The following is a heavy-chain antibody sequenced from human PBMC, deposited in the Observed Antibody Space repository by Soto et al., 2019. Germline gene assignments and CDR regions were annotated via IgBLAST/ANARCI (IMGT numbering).Heavy chain of an antibody. J-gene: IGHJ6*02. V-gene: IGHV3-9*01. Sequence: PGGSLRLSCAASGFTFDDYAMHWVRQAPGKGLEWVSGISWNSGSIGYADSVKGRFTISRDNAKNSLYLQMNSLRAEDTALYYFAKSLGVPVGMDFWGQGTTVTVSS. CDR2: ISWNSGSI. CDR1: GFTFDDYA. D-gene: IGHD2-2*01. CDR3: AKSLGVPVGMDF.